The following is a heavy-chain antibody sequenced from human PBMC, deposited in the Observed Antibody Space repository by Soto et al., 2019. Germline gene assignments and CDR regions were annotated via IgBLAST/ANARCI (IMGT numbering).Heavy chain of an antibody. CDR1: GYTFTAFA. CDR3: VRVCGSGCTHVH. CDR2: INVGNGDT. Sequence: ASVKVSCKTSGYTFTAFAVHWVRQASGQRLEWMGWINVGNGDTKSSQNLQGRVTITRDTSASTVYMELSSLRSEDTAVYYCVRVCGSGCTHVHWVQEPRVT. J-gene: IGHJ4*02. V-gene: IGHV1-3*01. D-gene: IGHD6-25*01.